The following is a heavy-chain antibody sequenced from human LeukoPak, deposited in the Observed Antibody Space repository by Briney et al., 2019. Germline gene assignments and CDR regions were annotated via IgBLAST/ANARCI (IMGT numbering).Heavy chain of an antibody. J-gene: IGHJ6*04. D-gene: IGHD3-9*01. CDR3: ARGSSGVTISSYGMDV. CDR1: GFTFSDHY. CDR2: TKNKANSYTT. Sequence: GGSLRLSCAASGFTFSDHYVDRVRQAPGKGLEWVGRTKNKANSYTTQYAASVKGRFTISRDDSKNSLYLQMNSLKTEDTAVYYCARGSSGVTISSYGMDVWGKGTTVTVSS. V-gene: IGHV3-72*01.